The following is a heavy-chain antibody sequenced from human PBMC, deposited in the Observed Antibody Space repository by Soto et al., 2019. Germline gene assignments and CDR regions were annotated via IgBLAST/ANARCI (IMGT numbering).Heavy chain of an antibody. CDR2: IKQDGSAT. V-gene: IGHV3-7*03. Sequence: EVQLVESGGGLVQPGGSLRLSCAASGFSLSNYWMTWVRRAPGKRPEWVANIKQDGSATYYMDSVRGRFTISRDNANNSLFLQMNSLRAEDTALYYSARWTTALDYWGQGALVTVSS. J-gene: IGHJ4*02. D-gene: IGHD4-17*01. CDR3: ARWTTALDY. CDR1: GFSLSNYW.